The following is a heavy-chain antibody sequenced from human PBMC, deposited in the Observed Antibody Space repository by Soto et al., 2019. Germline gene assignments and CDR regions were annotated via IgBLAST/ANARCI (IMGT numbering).Heavy chain of an antibody. D-gene: IGHD2-15*01. CDR1: GFTFSSYA. V-gene: IGHV3-30-3*01. CDR3: ARDIVVVADY. J-gene: IGHJ4*02. Sequence: QVQLVESGGGVVQPGRSLRLSCAASGFTFSSYAMHWVRQAPGKGLEWVAVISYDGSNKYYADSVKGRFTISRDNSKNTLYLQMNSLRAEDTAVYCCARDIVVVADYWGQGTLVTVSS. CDR2: ISYDGSNK.